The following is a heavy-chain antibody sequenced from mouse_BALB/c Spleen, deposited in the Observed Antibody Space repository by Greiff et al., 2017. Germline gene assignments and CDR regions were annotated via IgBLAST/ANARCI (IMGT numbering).Heavy chain of an antibody. J-gene: IGHJ1*01. CDR3: ATGFPDYYGSSYWYFDV. CDR2: ISSGGSYT. Sequence: EVMLVESGGGLVKPGGSLKLSCAASGFTFSSYAMSWVRQSPEKRLEWVAEISSGGSYTYYPDTVTGRFTISRDNAKNTLYLEMSSLRSEDTAMYYCATGFPDYYGSSYWYFDVWGAGTTVTVSS. D-gene: IGHD1-1*01. CDR1: GFTFSSYA. V-gene: IGHV5-9-4*01.